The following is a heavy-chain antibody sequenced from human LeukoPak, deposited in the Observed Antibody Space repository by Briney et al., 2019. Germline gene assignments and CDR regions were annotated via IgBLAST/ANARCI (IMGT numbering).Heavy chain of an antibody. J-gene: IGHJ5*02. Sequence: GGSLRLFCAASGCTFSSYWMSWVRQAPGRGLEWVANRKQDGSEKYYVDSVKGRFTISRDNAKNSLYLQMNSLRAEDTAVYYCARAIVVVAASGAGFDPWGQGTLVTVSS. D-gene: IGHD2-15*01. CDR2: RKQDGSEK. CDR1: GCTFSSYW. V-gene: IGHV3-7*01. CDR3: ARAIVVVAASGAGFDP.